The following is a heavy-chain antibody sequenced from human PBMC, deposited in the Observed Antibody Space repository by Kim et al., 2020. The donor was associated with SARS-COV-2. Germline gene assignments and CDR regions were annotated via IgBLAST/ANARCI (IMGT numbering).Heavy chain of an antibody. D-gene: IGHD2-15*01. CDR1: GFTFSSYA. CDR2: IYSGGSST. J-gene: IGHJ4*02. Sequence: GGSLRLSCAASGFTFSSYAMSWVRQAPGKGLEWVSVIYSGGSSTYYADSVKGRFTISRDNSKNTLYLQMNSLRAEDTAVYYCAKDYCSGGSCYNNFDYWGQGTLVTVSS. CDR3: AKDYCSGGSCYNNFDY. V-gene: IGHV3-23*03.